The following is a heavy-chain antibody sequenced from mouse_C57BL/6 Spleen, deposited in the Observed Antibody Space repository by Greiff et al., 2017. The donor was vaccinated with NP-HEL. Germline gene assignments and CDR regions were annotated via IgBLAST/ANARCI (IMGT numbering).Heavy chain of an antibody. Sequence: QVQLKQSGAELVRPGTSVKVSCKASGYAFTNYLIEWVKQRPGQGLEWIGVINPGSGGTNYNEKFKGKATLTADKSSSTAYMQLSSLTSEDSAVYYCARWYGSSYGYFDYWGQGTTLTVSS. D-gene: IGHD1-1*01. V-gene: IGHV1-54*01. CDR2: INPGSGGT. CDR3: ARWYGSSYGYFDY. J-gene: IGHJ2*01. CDR1: GYAFTNYL.